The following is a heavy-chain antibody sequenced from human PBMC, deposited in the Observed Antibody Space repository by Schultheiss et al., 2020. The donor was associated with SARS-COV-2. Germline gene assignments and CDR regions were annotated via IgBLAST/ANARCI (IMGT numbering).Heavy chain of an antibody. CDR2: ISSNGGST. V-gene: IGHV3-64*04. D-gene: IGHD2/OR15-2a*01. J-gene: IGHJ4*02. CDR1: GFTFSSYA. CDR3: ARGEYFDY. Sequence: GGSLRLSCAASGFTFSSYAMSWVRQAPGKGLEYVSAISSNGGSTYYADSVKGRFTISRHNSKNTLYLQMNSLRAEDTAVYYCARGEYFDYWGQGTLVTVSS.